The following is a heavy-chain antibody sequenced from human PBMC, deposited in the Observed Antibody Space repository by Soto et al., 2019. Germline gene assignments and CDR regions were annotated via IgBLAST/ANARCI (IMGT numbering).Heavy chain of an antibody. J-gene: IGHJ4*02. CDR2: ISYDGSNK. V-gene: IGHV3-30-3*01. CDR3: ARDQIAAAGPLPLVY. Sequence: QVQLVESGGGVVQPGRSLRLSCAASGFTFSSYAMHWVRQAPGKGLEWVAVISYDGSNKYYADSVKGRFTISRDNSKNTLYLQMNSLRAEDTAVYYCARDQIAAAGPLPLVYWGQGTLVTVSS. CDR1: GFTFSSYA. D-gene: IGHD6-13*01.